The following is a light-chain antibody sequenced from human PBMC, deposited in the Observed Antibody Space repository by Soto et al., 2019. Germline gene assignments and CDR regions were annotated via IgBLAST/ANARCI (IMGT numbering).Light chain of an antibody. CDR2: KPS. V-gene: IGKV1-5*03. CDR1: ESISSW. CDR3: QQYKSDSSYT. Sequence: DIQMTQSPSSLSASVGDRVTITCRASESISSWLAWYQQKPGKAPKLLSYKPSTLESGVPSRFSGSGSGTQFTLTIISLQPDDLATYYCQQYKSDSSYTFGQGTKLEI. J-gene: IGKJ2*01.